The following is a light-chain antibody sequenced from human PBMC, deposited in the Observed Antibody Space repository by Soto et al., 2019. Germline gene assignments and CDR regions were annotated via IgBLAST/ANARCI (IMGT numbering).Light chain of an antibody. CDR1: QAIINY. Sequence: IQLTQSPSSLSASVGDRVTITCRASQAIINYLAWYQQKPGKAPKLLIYGASTLQSGVPSRFGGRGSGTDFTLTVSSLQREDFATYYCQQYNTLRTFGQGTKVDIK. CDR2: GAS. CDR3: QQYNTLRT. J-gene: IGKJ1*01. V-gene: IGKV1-9*01.